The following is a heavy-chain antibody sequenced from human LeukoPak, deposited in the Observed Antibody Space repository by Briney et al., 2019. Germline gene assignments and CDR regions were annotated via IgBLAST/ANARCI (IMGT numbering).Heavy chain of an antibody. CDR2: INPNSGGT. V-gene: IGHV1-2*02. Sequence: GASVKDSCKASGYSFTGYYTHWVRQAPGQGLEWMGWINPNSGGTNYAQKFQGRVTMTRDTSISTAYMELSRLRSDDTAVYYCARVLAYSGYVFFDYWGQGTLVTVSS. D-gene: IGHD5-12*01. CDR1: GYSFTGYY. CDR3: ARVLAYSGYVFFDY. J-gene: IGHJ4*02.